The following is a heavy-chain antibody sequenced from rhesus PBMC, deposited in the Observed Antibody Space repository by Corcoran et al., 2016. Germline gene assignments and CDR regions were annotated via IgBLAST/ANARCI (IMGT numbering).Heavy chain of an antibody. CDR2: IYSNSAST. D-gene: IGHD3-28*01. CDR3: ARNSGYYTAYFDY. CDR1: GGTISSGYCY. V-gene: IGHV4S12*01. J-gene: IGHJ4*01. Sequence: QVQLQESGPGVVKPSETLSLTCAVSGGTISSGYCYWSWIRQPPGKGLEWIGGIYSNSASTNYNPSLKSRVTISKDTSKNQFSLKLSSVTATDTAVYYCARNSGYYTAYFDYWGQGVLVTVSS.